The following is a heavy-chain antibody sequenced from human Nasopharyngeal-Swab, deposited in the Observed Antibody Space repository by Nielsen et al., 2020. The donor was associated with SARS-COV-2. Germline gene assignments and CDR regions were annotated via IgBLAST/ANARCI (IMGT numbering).Heavy chain of an antibody. D-gene: IGHD4-11*01. J-gene: IGHJ4*02. CDR1: GFTFSSYA. CDR2: ISGRGGST. V-gene: IGHV3-23*01. CDR3: AKVAHKVTTGCFDY. Sequence: GESLKISCAASGFTFSSYAMSWVRQAPGKGLEWVSAISGRGGSTYYADSVKGRFTISRDNYKNTLYLQMNSLRAEDTAVYYCAKVAHKVTTGCFDYWGQGTLVTVSS.